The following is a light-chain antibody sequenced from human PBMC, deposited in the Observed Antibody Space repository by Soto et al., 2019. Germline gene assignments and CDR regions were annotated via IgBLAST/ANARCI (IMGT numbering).Light chain of an antibody. CDR1: SGSIASNY. V-gene: IGLV6-57*04. J-gene: IGLJ3*02. CDR3: QSYDSSIPWV. CDR2: EDN. Sequence: NFMLTQPHSVSESPGKTVTISCTRSSGSIASNYVQWYQQRPGSAPTTVIYEDNQRPSGVPDRFSGSIDSSSNSASPTISGLKTGDEADYYCQSYDSSIPWVFGGGTKLTVL.